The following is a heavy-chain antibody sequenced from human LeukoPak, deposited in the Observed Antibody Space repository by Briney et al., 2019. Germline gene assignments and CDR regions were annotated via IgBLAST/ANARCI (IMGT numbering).Heavy chain of an antibody. CDR2: IYYSGST. CDR3: AGTPPNYYYYGMDV. CDR1: GGSVSSYY. Sequence: NPSETLSLTCTVSGGSVSSYYWSWIRQPPGKGLEWIGYIYYSGSTNYNPSLKSRVTISVDTSKNQFSLKLSSVTAADTAVYYCAGTPPNYYYYGMDVWGKGTTVTVSS. J-gene: IGHJ6*04. V-gene: IGHV4-59*02. D-gene: IGHD2-15*01.